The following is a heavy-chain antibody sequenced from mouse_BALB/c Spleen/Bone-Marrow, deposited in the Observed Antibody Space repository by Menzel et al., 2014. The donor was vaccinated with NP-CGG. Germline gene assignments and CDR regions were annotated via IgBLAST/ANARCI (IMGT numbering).Heavy chain of an antibody. CDR3: ARERSDGYWYFDV. D-gene: IGHD2-3*01. CDR2: IYPGSGST. V-gene: IGHV1-77*01. CDR1: GYTFTDYV. Sequence: QVQLKESGPELVKPGASGKMSCKASGYTFTDYVISWVKQRTGQGPEWIGEIYPGSGSTYYNEKFKGKATLTADKSSNTAYMQLSSLTSEDSAVYFCARERSDGYWYFDVWGAGTTVTVSS. J-gene: IGHJ1*01.